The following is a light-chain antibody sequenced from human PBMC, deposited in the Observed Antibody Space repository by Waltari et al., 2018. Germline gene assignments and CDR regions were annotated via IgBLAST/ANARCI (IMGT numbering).Light chain of an antibody. CDR1: PSVLYNSNNKNF. CDR2: WAS. J-gene: IGKJ2*01. V-gene: IGKV4-1*01. CDR3: QQYYSTPYT. Sequence: DIVMTQSPDSLAVSLGERATINCKSNPSVLYNSNNKNFLAWYQHKPGQPPKLLIYWASTRGTGVPDRFSGSGSGTDFTLTISTLQAEDVAVYYCQQYYSTPYTFGQGTKLEIK.